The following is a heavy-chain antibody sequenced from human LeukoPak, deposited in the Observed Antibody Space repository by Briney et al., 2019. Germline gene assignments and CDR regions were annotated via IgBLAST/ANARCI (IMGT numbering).Heavy chain of an antibody. V-gene: IGHV1-46*01. CDR2: INPRGGST. D-gene: IGHD2-21*02. Sequence: ASVKVSCKASGYIFTTYYMHWLRQAPGQGPEWMGIINPRGGSTDYAQKFQGRVTMTSDTSTSTVYMELKSLRSEDTAVYFCARVGATGATADNWGQGTLVTVSS. J-gene: IGHJ4*02. CDR1: GYIFTTYY. CDR3: ARVGATGATADN.